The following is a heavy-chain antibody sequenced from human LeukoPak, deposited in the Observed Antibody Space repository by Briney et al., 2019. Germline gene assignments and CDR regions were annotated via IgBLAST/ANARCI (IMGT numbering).Heavy chain of an antibody. J-gene: IGHJ6*03. D-gene: IGHD6-6*01. CDR2: ISGSGGST. CDR3: ARGSIAARSRYYYMDV. Sequence: GGSLRLSCAASGFTFSSYAMSWVRQAPGKGLEWVSAISGSGGSTYYADSVKGRFTISRDNSKNTLYLQMNSLRAEDTAVYYCARGSIAARSRYYYMDVWGKGTTVTVSS. CDR1: GFTFSSYA. V-gene: IGHV3-23*01.